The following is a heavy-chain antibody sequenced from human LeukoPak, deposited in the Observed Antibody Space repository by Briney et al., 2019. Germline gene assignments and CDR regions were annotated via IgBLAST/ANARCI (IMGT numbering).Heavy chain of an antibody. J-gene: IGHJ6*03. CDR1: GASITSYY. Sequence: PSEALSLTCAVSGASITSYYWTWIRQPPGKGLEWIGYIYHTGNIKYNPSLNSRVTISVDTSKNQFSLKLSSVTAADTAVYYCARHVKLERRHYYYYMDVWGKGTTVTISS. CDR3: ARHVKLERRHYYYYMDV. V-gene: IGHV4-59*08. CDR2: IYHTGNI. D-gene: IGHD1-1*01.